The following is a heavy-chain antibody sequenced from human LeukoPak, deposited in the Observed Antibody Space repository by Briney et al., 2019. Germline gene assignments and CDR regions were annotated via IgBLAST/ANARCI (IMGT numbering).Heavy chain of an antibody. J-gene: IGHJ5*02. CDR1: GGSFSGYY. V-gene: IGHV4-34*01. D-gene: IGHD6-6*01. Sequence: PSETLSLTCAVHGGSFSGYYWSWIRQPPGKGLEWIGEINHSGSTNYNPSLKSRVTISVDTSKNQFSLKLSSVTAADTAVYYCARMGIAARVGFDPWGQGTLVTVSS. CDR3: ARMGIAARVGFDP. CDR2: INHSGST.